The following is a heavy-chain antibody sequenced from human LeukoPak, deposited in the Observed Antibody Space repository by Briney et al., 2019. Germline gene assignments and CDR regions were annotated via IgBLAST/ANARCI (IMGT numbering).Heavy chain of an antibody. CDR1: GGSFSGYY. V-gene: IGHV4-34*01. D-gene: IGHD3-10*02. CDR2: INHSGST. J-gene: IGHJ4*02. CDR3: ARVTATALTRFKFDY. Sequence: SETLSLTCAVYGGSFSGYYWSWIRQPPGKGLEWIGEINHSGSTNYDPSLKSRVTISVDTSKNQFSLKLSSVTAADTAVYYCARVTATALTRFKFDYWGQGTLVTVSS.